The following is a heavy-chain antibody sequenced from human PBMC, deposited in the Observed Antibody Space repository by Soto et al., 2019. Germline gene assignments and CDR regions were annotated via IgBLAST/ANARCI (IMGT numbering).Heavy chain of an antibody. Sequence: PGGSLRLSCAASGFTFSSYAMSWVRQAPGKGLEWVSAISGSGGSTYYADSVKGRFTISRDNPKNTLYLQVNSLRAEDTAVYYCAKDGIYYYDSSGYPYFDIWGQGTMVTVSS. CDR1: GFTFSSYA. CDR3: AKDGIYYYDSSGYPYFDI. J-gene: IGHJ3*02. D-gene: IGHD3-22*01. V-gene: IGHV3-23*01. CDR2: ISGSGGST.